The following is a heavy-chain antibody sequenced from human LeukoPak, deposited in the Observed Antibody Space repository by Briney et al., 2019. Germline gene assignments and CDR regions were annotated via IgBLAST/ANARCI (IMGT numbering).Heavy chain of an antibody. CDR3: ARSWNLGDWFDP. CDR1: GYTFTDYY. D-gene: IGHD1-1*01. CDR2: TNPNSGGT. Sequence: ASVKVSCKASGYTFTDYYMHWVRQAPGQGLEWMGWTNPNSGGTNYAQKFQGRVTMTRDTSISTAYMELSRLRSDDTAVYYCARSWNLGDWFDPWGQGTLVTVSS. V-gene: IGHV1-2*02. J-gene: IGHJ5*02.